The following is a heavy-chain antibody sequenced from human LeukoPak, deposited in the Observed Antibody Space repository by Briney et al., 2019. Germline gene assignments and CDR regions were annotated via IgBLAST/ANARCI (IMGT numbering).Heavy chain of an antibody. Sequence: PGGSLRLSCAASGFTFSNYAMSWFRQAPGKGLEWVSVIYSGGSTYYADSVKGRFTISRHNSKNTLYLQMNSLRAEDTAVYYCARVDYWGQGTLVTVSS. CDR2: IYSGGST. J-gene: IGHJ4*02. CDR1: GFTFSNYA. CDR3: ARVDY. V-gene: IGHV3-53*04.